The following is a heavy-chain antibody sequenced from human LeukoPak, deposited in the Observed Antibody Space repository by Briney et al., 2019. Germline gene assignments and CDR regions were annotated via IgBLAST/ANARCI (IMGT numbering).Heavy chain of an antibody. CDR1: GGSISSGGYY. D-gene: IGHD1-1*01. CDR2: ISGSGSRT. Sequence: ETLSLTCTVSGGSISSGGYYWSWVRQTPGKGLEWVSAISGSGSRTYYADSVKARFTVSRDNSKNILYLQMHSLTVEDTAIYFCAKDYNAFDFWGQGTLVTVSS. CDR3: AKDYNAFDF. V-gene: IGHV3-23*01. J-gene: IGHJ4*02.